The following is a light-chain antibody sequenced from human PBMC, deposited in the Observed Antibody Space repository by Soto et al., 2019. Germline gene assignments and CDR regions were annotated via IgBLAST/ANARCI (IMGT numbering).Light chain of an antibody. CDR2: GAF. V-gene: IGKV3-15*01. Sequence: EIVMTQSPATLSVSPGERATLSCRASQSLSSNLAWYQQRPGQAPRLLIYGAFTRAAGIPARFSGSASGTDFTLTISSLQSEDFAVYYCQQYNNWPRTFGQGTKVDIK. CDR3: QQYNNWPRT. CDR1: QSLSSN. J-gene: IGKJ1*01.